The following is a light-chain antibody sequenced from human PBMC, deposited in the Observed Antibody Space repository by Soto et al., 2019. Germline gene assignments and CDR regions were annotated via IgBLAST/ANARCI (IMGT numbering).Light chain of an antibody. CDR2: GVS. V-gene: IGKV3-20*01. CDR3: GQFVSSPPRT. J-gene: IGKJ1*01. CDR1: QSVGDTF. Sequence: EIVLTQSPGTLSLSPGEKATLSCRASQSVGDTFLSWYQQKPGLAPRLLIYGVSNRATGIPDRFSGSGSGKDFILTTRRLEPEDFALYYCGQFVSSPPRTFGQGTKVDIK.